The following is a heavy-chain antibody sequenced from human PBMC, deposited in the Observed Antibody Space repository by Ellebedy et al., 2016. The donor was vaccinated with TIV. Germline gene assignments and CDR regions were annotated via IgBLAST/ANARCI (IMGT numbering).Heavy chain of an antibody. Sequence: SETLSLTCTVSDGSTSSNSYYWAWIRQPPGTGLEWIGSIYEPGTTHYNPSLKNRVTIFVDTSKDQFSLRLTSVTAADTAVYYCARPNRSHDYYYGMDVWGPGTTVTVSS. CDR3: ARPNRSHDYYYGMDV. D-gene: IGHD3-16*02. J-gene: IGHJ6*02. V-gene: IGHV4-39*01. CDR2: IYEPGTT. CDR1: DGSTSSNSYY.